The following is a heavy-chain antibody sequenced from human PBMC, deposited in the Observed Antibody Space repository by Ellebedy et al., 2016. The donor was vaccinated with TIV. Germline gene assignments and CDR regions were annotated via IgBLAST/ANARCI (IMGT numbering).Heavy chain of an antibody. D-gene: IGHD3-10*01. V-gene: IGHV4-4*07. Sequence: SETLSLTXTVSGGSISSYYWSWIRQPAGKGLEWIGRIYTSGSTNYNPSLKSRVTMSVDTSKNQFSLKLSSVTAADTAVYYCARVVYGSGSYETCFDYWGQGTLVTVSS. CDR1: GGSISSYY. J-gene: IGHJ4*02. CDR2: IYTSGST. CDR3: ARVVYGSGSYETCFDY.